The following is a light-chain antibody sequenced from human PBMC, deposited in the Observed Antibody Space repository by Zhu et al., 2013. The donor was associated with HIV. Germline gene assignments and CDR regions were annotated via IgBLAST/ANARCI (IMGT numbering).Light chain of an antibody. V-gene: IGLV3-21*02. CDR3: QVWDTSSDHRYV. CDR1: MFGDKY. Sequence: SSELTQPPSVSVSPGQTATISCSGDMFGDKYVSWYQQKPGQAPLIVVYDDSERPSGIPERFSGSNSGNTATLTISRVEAGDEADYYCQVWDTSSDHRYVFGTGTKVTVL. J-gene: IGLJ1*01. CDR2: DDS.